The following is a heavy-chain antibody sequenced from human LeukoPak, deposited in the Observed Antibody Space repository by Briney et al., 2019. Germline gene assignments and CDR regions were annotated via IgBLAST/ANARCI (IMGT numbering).Heavy chain of an antibody. V-gene: IGHV3-30*04. CDR1: GFTFSSYA. J-gene: IGHJ4*02. D-gene: IGHD4-17*01. CDR3: AREHDYGDYGTFDY. CDR2: ISYDGSNR. Sequence: GRSLRLSCAASGFTFSSYAMHWVRQAPGKGLEWVAVISYDGSNRYYADSVKGRFTISRDNSKNTLYLQMNSLRAEDTAVYYCAREHDYGDYGTFDYWGQGTLVTVSS.